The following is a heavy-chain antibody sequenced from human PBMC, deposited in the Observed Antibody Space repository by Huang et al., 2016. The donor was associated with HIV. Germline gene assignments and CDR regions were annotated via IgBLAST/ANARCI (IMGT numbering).Heavy chain of an antibody. V-gene: IGHV2-5*02. CDR3: AHIGRLGNYYMDV. CDR2: IDWEDDK. D-gene: IGHD7-27*01. Sequence: QITLKESGPTVIKPTQTLTLTCSFSGFSLNHKGVGVGWIRQPPGQAREWLVLIDWEDDKRFTPSLKNRITITKDTSKNQVVFTMTNLDPMDTGTYYCAHIGRLGNYYMDVWGNGTTVTVSS. CDR1: GFSLNHKGVG. J-gene: IGHJ6*03.